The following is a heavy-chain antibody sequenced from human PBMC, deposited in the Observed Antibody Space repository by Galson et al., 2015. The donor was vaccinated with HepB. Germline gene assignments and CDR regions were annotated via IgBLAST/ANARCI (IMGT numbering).Heavy chain of an antibody. D-gene: IGHD5-24*01. CDR1: GYGFTRYG. V-gene: IGHV1-18*04. J-gene: IGHJ4*02. CDR3: ARTVDGYNYELFY. Sequence: SVKVSCKASGYGFTRYGITWVRQAPGQGLEWMGWISTYNGDTNNAQKLQGRVTMTTDASTRTAHMELRSLRSDDTAIYYCARTVDGYNYELFYWGQGTLVTVSS. CDR2: ISTYNGDT.